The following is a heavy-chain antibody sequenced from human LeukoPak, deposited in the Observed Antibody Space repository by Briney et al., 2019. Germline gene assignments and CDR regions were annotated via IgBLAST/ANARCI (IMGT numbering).Heavy chain of an antibody. CDR2: INPSGGST. CDR1: GYTFTSYY. CDR3: ASGVYDYVWGSYRFDY. V-gene: IGHV1-46*01. Sequence: GASVKVSCKASGYTFTSYYMHWVRQAPGQGLEWMGIINPSGGSTSYAQKFQGRVTMTRDTSTSTVYMELSSLRSEDTAVYYCASGVYDYVWGSYRFDYWGQGTLVTVSS. J-gene: IGHJ4*02. D-gene: IGHD3-16*02.